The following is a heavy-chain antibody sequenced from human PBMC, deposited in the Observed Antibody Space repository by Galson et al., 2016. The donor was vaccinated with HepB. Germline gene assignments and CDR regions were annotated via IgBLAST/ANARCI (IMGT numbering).Heavy chain of an antibody. V-gene: IGHV3-23*01. CDR3: AKVGRFWADNGMDV. J-gene: IGHJ6*04. Sequence: SLRLSCAASGFTFDGYAMSWVRQAPGKGLEWVSAITASGHNTYYIGSVKGRFTISRDSSKNTLYLQMSSLRVEDTAVYYCAKVGRFWADNGMDVWGKGTTVTVSS. CDR2: ITASGHNT. CDR1: GFTFDGYA. D-gene: IGHD3-3*01.